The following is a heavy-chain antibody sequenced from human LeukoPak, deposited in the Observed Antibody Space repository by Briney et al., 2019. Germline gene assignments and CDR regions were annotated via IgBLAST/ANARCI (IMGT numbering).Heavy chain of an antibody. CDR3: ARGVGGLGNMDV. V-gene: IGHV1-8*02. CDR1: GYTFTSYY. CDR2: MSPKSGNT. Sequence: ASVKVSCKASGYTFTSYYIHWVRQAPGQGLEWMGWMSPKSGNTDYAQKFQGRVTMTRNTSINTVYLELSSLRSDDTAVYFCARGVGGLGNMDVWGEGTTVIVSS. J-gene: IGHJ6*03. D-gene: IGHD3-16*01.